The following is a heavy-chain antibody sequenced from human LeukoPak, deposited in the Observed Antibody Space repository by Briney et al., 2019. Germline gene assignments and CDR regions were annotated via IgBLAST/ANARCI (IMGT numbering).Heavy chain of an antibody. Sequence: GASVKVSCKASGYTFTGYYMHWVRQAPGQGLEWMGWINPNSGGTNYAQKFQGRVTMTRDTSISTAYMELSRLRSDDTAVHYCARVRVYDYYDSSGYYDYWGQGTLVTVSS. D-gene: IGHD3-22*01. CDR2: INPNSGGT. CDR3: ARVRVYDYYDSSGYYDY. CDR1: GYTFTGYY. J-gene: IGHJ4*02. V-gene: IGHV1-2*02.